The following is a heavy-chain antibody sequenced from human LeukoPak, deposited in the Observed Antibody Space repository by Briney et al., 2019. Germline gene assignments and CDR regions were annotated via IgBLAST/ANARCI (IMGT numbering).Heavy chain of an antibody. CDR3: ARDVDTTYYFDY. V-gene: IGHV1-46*01. CDR2: INPSGGST. J-gene: IGHJ4*02. CDR1: GYTFTSYG. D-gene: IGHD5-18*01. Sequence: GASVKVSCKASGYTFTSYGISWVRQAPGQGLEWMGIINPSGGSTRYAQKFQGRVTMTRDMSTSTVYMELSSLRSEDTAVYYCARDVDTTYYFDYWGQGTLVTVSS.